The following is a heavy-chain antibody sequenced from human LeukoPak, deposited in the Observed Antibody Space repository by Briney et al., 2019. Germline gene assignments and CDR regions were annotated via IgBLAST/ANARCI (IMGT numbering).Heavy chain of an antibody. CDR3: ARDQYNTWSRRGNFDS. CDR1: GFTFGKYW. J-gene: IGHJ4*02. Sequence: GGSLRLSCVASGFTFGKYWMSWVRQAPGKGLEWVANIKLDGSEKNYVDSVKGRFTISRDNTKNSPYLQMNSLRVEDTAVFYCARDQYNTWSRRGNFDSWGQGTLVIVSS. V-gene: IGHV3-7*03. D-gene: IGHD3-3*01. CDR2: IKLDGSEK.